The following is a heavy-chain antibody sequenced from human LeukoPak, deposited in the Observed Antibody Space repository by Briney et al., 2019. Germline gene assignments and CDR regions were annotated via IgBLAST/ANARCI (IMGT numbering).Heavy chain of an antibody. J-gene: IGHJ5*02. CDR1: GGSISSSGYH. CDR3: ARPTRWVAAVGMGWFDP. D-gene: IGHD6-13*01. CDR2: IYYSGSS. Sequence: SETLSLTCTVSGGSISSSGYHWVWIRQPPGKGLEWIGTIYYSGSSYYNSSLKSRVTISVDTSKNQFSLKLSSVTAADAAVYYCARPTRWVAAVGMGWFDPWGQGILVSVSS. V-gene: IGHV4-39*01.